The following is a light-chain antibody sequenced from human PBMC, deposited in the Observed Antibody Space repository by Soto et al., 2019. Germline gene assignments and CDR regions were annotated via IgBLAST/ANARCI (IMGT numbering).Light chain of an antibody. CDR1: QSVSSSY. CDR3: QQYGSSLFT. V-gene: IGKV3-20*01. CDR2: GAS. J-gene: IGKJ3*01. Sequence: EIVLTQSPGTLSLSPGERATLSCRASQSVSSSYLAWYQQKPGQAPRLVIYGASSRATGIPDRLSGSGSGTDFTLTISRLEPEDFAVYYCQQYGSSLFTFGPGTKVDIK.